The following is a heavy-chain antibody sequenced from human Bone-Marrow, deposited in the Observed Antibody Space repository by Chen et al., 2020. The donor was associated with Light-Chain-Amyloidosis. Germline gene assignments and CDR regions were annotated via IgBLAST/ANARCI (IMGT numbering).Heavy chain of an antibody. V-gene: IGHV1-2*06. D-gene: IGHD3-10*01. CDR3: ATAPSYWYGD. CDR1: GYTFTGYY. CDR2: IDPKSGDT. Sequence: QVQLVQSGSEVKKPGASVTVSCRASGYTFTGYYIPWVRQAPGQGLEWMGRIDPKSGDTNYAQKFQGRVTMTGDATITAAHMELTNLRYDDTAVYYCATAPSYWYGDWGQGTLVTVSS. J-gene: IGHJ4*02.